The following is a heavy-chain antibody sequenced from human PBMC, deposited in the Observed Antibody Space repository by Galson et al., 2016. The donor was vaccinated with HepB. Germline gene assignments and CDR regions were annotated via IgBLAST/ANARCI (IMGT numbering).Heavy chain of an antibody. D-gene: IGHD5-24*01. J-gene: IGHJ4*02. Sequence: SVKVSCKASGYRFHTYGISWVRQAPGQGLEWLGWISANSGNTNYAQKFQDRVTMTRDTSASTVYMDLRSLRSDDTAGYYCARDAQFRFDFWGQGTLVTVSS. V-gene: IGHV1-18*04. CDR2: ISANSGNT. CDR3: ARDAQFRFDF. CDR1: GYRFHTYG.